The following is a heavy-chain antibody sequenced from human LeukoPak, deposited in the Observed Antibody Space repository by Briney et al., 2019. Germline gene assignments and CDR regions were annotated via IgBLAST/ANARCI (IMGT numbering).Heavy chain of an antibody. Sequence: GGSLRLSCAASGFTFSNAWMSWVRQAPGKGLEWVANINEDGSVKYYADSVKGRFTISRDNARNSVFLQMNSLRAEDTAVYHCVRDKVSGPTLLDHWGQGTLVTVSS. J-gene: IGHJ4*02. CDR2: INEDGSVK. CDR1: GFTFSNAW. CDR3: VRDKVSGPTLLDH. V-gene: IGHV3-7*01. D-gene: IGHD5/OR15-5a*01.